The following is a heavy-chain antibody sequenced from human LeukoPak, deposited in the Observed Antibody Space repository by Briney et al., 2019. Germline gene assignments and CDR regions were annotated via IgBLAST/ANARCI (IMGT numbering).Heavy chain of an antibody. J-gene: IGHJ6*03. Sequence: PGGSLRLSCAASGFTFSSYGMHWVRQAPGKGLEWVAFIRYDGSNKYYADSVKGRFTISRDNSKNTLYLQMNSLRAEDTAVYYSAKGHTAMVSNYYYYMDVWGKGTTVTVSS. CDR1: GFTFSSYG. V-gene: IGHV3-30*02. D-gene: IGHD5-18*01. CDR3: AKGHTAMVSNYYYYMDV. CDR2: IRYDGSNK.